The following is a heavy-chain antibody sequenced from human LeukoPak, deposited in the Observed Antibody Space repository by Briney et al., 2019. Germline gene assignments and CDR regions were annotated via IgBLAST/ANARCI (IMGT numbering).Heavy chain of an antibody. CDR2: ISYDGSNK. CDR3: AKEGREAGFDY. CDR1: GFTFSSYG. J-gene: IGHJ4*02. D-gene: IGHD6-19*01. Sequence: GGSLRLSCAASGFTFSSYGMHWVRQAPGKGLEWVAVISYDGSNKYYADSVKGRFTISRDNSKNTLYLQMNSLRAEDTAVYYCAKEGREAGFDYWGQGTLVTVSS. V-gene: IGHV3-30*18.